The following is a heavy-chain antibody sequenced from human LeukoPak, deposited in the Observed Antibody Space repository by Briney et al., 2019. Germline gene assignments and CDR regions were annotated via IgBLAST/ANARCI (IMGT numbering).Heavy chain of an antibody. V-gene: IGHV4-39*07. Sequence: PSETLSLTCTVSGGSISRSTYYWGWIRQPPGKGLEWIGSIYYSGSTYYNPSLKSRVTISVDTSKNQFSLKLSSVTAADTAVYYCARGNNYYDSSGFDYWGQGTLVTVSS. J-gene: IGHJ4*02. D-gene: IGHD3-22*01. CDR1: GGSISRSTYY. CDR2: IYYSGST. CDR3: ARGNNYYDSSGFDY.